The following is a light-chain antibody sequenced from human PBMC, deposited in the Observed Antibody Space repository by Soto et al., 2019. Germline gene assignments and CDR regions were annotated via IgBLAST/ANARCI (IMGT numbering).Light chain of an antibody. V-gene: IGKV3-15*01. CDR2: GAS. CDR3: QQYNNWPPVT. CDR1: QSVSSY. Sequence: EIVMTQSPATLSVSPGERATLSCRASQSVSSYLAWYQQKPGQAPRLLIYGASTRATGIPARFSGSGSGTEFTLTISSLQSEDFAVYYCQQYNNWPPVTFGPGTKVDIK. J-gene: IGKJ3*01.